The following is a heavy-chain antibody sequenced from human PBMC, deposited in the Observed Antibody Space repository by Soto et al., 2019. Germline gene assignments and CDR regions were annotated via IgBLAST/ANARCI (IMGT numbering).Heavy chain of an antibody. CDR2: INPNSGGT. Sequence: GASVKVSCKASGYTFTGYYMHWVRQAPGQGLEWMGWINPNSGGTNYAQKFQGWVTMTRDTSISTAYMELSRLRSDDTAVYYCARGDTAEYYDSSGYYGGKYFQHWGQGTLVTVSS. CDR3: ARGDTAEYYDSSGYYGGKYFQH. V-gene: IGHV1-2*04. J-gene: IGHJ1*01. CDR1: GYTFTGYY. D-gene: IGHD3-22*01.